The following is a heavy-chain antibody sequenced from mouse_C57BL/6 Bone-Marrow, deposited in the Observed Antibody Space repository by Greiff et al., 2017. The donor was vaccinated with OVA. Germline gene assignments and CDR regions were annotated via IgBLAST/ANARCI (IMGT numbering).Heavy chain of an antibody. Sequence: EVKLVESGGDLVKPGGSLKLSCAASGFTFSSYGMSWVRQTPDKRLEWVATISSGGSYTYYPDSVKGRFTISRDNAKNTLYLQMSSLKSEDTAMYYCAGRVYGYDAWFAYWGQVTLVTVSA. D-gene: IGHD2-2*01. CDR2: ISSGGSYT. V-gene: IGHV5-6*02. CDR1: GFTFSSYG. CDR3: AGRVYGYDAWFAY. J-gene: IGHJ3*01.